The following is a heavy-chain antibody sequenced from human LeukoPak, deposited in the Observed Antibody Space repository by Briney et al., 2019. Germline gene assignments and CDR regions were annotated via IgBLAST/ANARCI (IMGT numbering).Heavy chain of an antibody. J-gene: IGHJ4*02. CDR1: GGTFSSYA. CDR2: IIPILGIA. V-gene: IGHV1-69*04. CDR3: ARESMFSMVFFDY. Sequence: ASVKVSCKASGGTFSSYAISWVRQAPGQGLEWMGRIIPILGIANYAQKFQGRVTITADKSTSTAYMELGSLRSEDTAVYYCARESMFSMVFFDYWGQGTLVTVSS. D-gene: IGHD2/OR15-2a*01.